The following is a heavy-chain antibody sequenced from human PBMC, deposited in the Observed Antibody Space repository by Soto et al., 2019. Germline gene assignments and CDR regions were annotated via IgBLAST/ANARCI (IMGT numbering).Heavy chain of an antibody. J-gene: IGHJ6*03. CDR1: GGSISDSSYY. V-gene: IGHV4-39*01. CDR2: IFHNGST. Sequence: QLQLQESGSGLLKPSETLSLTCAVSGGSISDSSYYWGWIRQPPGKGLEWIGSIFHNGSTYCNPSPKSRVTNSVDTSKNTDSLKGTAVTAADTPVYYCARRGVTQTASHYYCHLDVWGKGTTVTVSS. D-gene: IGHD2-21*02. CDR3: ARRGVTQTASHYYCHLDV.